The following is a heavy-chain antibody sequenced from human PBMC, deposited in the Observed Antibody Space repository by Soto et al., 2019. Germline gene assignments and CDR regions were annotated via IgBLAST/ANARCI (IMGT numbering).Heavy chain of an antibody. J-gene: IGHJ4*02. CDR2: ISAYNGNT. Sequence: ASVKVSCKASGYTFTSYGISWVRQAPGQGLEWMGWISAYNGNTNYAQKLQGRVTMTTDTSTSTAYMELRSLRSDDTAVYYCARDFDKTYYYDSSGYYPFDYWGQGTLVTVSS. CDR3: ARDFDKTYYYDSSGYYPFDY. CDR1: GYTFTSYG. V-gene: IGHV1-18*01. D-gene: IGHD3-22*01.